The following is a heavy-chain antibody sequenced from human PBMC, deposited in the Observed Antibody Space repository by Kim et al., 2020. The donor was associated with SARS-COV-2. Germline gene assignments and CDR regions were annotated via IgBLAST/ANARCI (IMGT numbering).Heavy chain of an antibody. D-gene: IGHD2-15*01. J-gene: IGHJ5*01. V-gene: IGHV4-34*01. CDR3: ARVAFSHGRRREDES. Sequence: SETLSLTCAVYGGSFSGYYWSWIRQPPGKGLEWIGDINHSGNTYYNPSLLSRVPILVDTSKSQFSLRLSFVTAADTAISYCARVAFSHGRRREDESWGEG. CDR1: GGSFSGYY. CDR2: INHSGNT.